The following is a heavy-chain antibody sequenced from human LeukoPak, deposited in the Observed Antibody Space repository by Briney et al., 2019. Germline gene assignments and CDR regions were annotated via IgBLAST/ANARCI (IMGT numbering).Heavy chain of an antibody. V-gene: IGHV4-59*01. J-gene: IGHJ6*03. CDR1: GGSISSYY. CDR2: IYYSGST. CDR3: ARATYSSSLEENYYYYYMDV. Sequence: SETLSLTCTVSGGSISSYYWSWIRQPPGKGLEWIGYIYYSGSTNYNPSLKSRVTISVDTSKNQFSLKLSSVTAADTAVYYCARATYSSSLEENYYYYYMDVWGKGTTVTVSS. D-gene: IGHD6-13*01.